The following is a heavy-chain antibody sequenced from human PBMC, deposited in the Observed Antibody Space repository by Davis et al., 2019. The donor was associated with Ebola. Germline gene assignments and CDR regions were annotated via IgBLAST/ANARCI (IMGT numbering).Heavy chain of an antibody. CDR2: ISAYNGNT. CDR1: GYSFTSFG. V-gene: IGHV1-18*01. D-gene: IGHD2-15*01. CDR3: ARAVVAAPEGWFDP. Sequence: ASVKVSCKASGYSFTSFGINWVRQAPGQGLEWMGWISAYNGNTNYAQILQGRVTMTTDTSTSTAYMELRSLRSDDTAVYYCARAVVAAPEGWFDPWGQGTLVTVSS. J-gene: IGHJ5*02.